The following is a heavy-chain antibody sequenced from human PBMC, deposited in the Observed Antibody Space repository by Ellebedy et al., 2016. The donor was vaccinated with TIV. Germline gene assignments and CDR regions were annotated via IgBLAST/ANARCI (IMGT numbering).Heavy chain of an antibody. CDR1: GFTFSSFA. D-gene: IGHD3-16*01. CDR3: AKGSSSGFNYDRVGFEY. V-gene: IGHV3-23*01. CDR2: ISAGGSSI. Sequence: GGSLRFSCAASGFTFSSFAMHWVRQPPGKGLEWLSVISAGGSSISQADSVKGRFTITRDNSKNTLYAQMNRLTTEDTAVYYCAKGSSSGFNYDRVGFEYWGQGTVVTVSS. J-gene: IGHJ4*02.